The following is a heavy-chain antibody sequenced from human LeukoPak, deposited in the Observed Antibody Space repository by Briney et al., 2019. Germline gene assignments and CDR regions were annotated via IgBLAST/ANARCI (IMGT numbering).Heavy chain of an antibody. CDR2: ISGSGVST. D-gene: IGHD1-20*01. J-gene: IGHJ4*02. CDR3: AREMVHNYYFDY. V-gene: IGHV3-23*01. CDR1: GFTFSSYA. Sequence: GLSLRLSCAASGFTFSSYAMSWVRQAPGKGLEWVSAISGSGVSTYYADSVQGRLTISRDNSKNTLYLQMNSLKTEDTAVYYCAREMVHNYYFDYWGQGTLVTVSS.